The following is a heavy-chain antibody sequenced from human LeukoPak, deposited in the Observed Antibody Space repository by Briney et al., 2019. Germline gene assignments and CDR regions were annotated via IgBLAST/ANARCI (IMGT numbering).Heavy chain of an antibody. CDR1: GFTFSSYW. J-gene: IGHJ3*02. CDR3: ARGRMVRGVIRDDAFDI. V-gene: IGHV3-74*01. Sequence: GESLTLSCAASGFTFSSYWMQWVRPAPGKGLVWVSRTNSDGSSTSYAASVKGRFTISRDNAKNTLYLQMNSLRAEDTAVYYCARGRMVRGVIRDDAFDIWGQGTMVTVSS. D-gene: IGHD3-10*01. CDR2: TNSDGSST.